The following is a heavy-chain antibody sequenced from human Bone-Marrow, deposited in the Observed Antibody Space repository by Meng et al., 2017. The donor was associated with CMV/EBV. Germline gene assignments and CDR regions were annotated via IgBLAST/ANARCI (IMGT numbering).Heavy chain of an antibody. J-gene: IGHJ5*02. Sequence: SETLSLTCAVYGGSFSGYYWSWIRQPPGKGLEWIGEINHSGSTNYNPSLKSRVTISVDTSKNQFSLKLSSVTAADTAVYYCARDPFVDDLGHFDPWGQGTLVTVSS. D-gene: IGHD1-1*01. CDR1: GGSFSGYY. CDR3: ARDPFVDDLGHFDP. V-gene: IGHV4-34*01. CDR2: INHSGST.